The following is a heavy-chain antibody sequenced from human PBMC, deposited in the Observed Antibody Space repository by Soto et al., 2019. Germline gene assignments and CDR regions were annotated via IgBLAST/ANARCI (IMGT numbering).Heavy chain of an antibody. Sequence: PSETLSLTCTVSGGSISSGGYYWSWIRQHPGKGLEWIGSIYYSGSTYYNLSLKSRVTISVDTSKNQFSLKLSSVTAADTAVYFCARLPGYCSGDSCLIDFWAQRTLVTVSS. V-gene: IGHV4-39*01. CDR1: GGSISSGGYY. D-gene: IGHD2-15*01. CDR2: IYYSGST. CDR3: ARLPGYCSGDSCLIDF. J-gene: IGHJ4*02.